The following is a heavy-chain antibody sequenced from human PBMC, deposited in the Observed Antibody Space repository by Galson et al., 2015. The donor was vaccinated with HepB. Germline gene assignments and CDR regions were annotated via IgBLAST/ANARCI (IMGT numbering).Heavy chain of an antibody. CDR2: ISYDGSNK. V-gene: IGHV3-30-3*01. CDR1: GFTFSSYA. Sequence: SLRLSCAASGFTFSSYAMHWVRQAPGKGLEWVAVISYDGSNKYYADSVKGRFTISRDNSKNTLYLQMNSLRAEDTAVYYCASGAPVPHWGQGTLVTVSS. D-gene: IGHD2-2*01. J-gene: IGHJ4*02. CDR3: ASGAPVPH.